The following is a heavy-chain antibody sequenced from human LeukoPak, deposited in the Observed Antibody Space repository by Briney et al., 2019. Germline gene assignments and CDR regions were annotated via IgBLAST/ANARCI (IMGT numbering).Heavy chain of an antibody. V-gene: IGHV3-73*01. Sequence: GGSLRLSCAASGFTFSGSAMHWVRLASGKGLEWVGRIRSKANSYATAYAASVEGRFTISRDDSKNTAYLQTNSLKTEDTAVYYCTTPYYDVLTGYYGYWGQGTLVTVSS. J-gene: IGHJ4*02. CDR3: TTPYYDVLTGYYGY. D-gene: IGHD3-9*01. CDR1: GFTFSGSA. CDR2: IRSKANSYAT.